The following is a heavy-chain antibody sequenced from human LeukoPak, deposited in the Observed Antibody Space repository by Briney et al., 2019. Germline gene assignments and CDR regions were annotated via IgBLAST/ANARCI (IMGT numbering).Heavy chain of an antibody. V-gene: IGHV3-74*01. Sequence: GGSLRLSCAASGFTFRSYWMHWVRQAPGKGLVWVSRINIDGSSGSYADSVEGRFTISRDNSKNTLYLQMNSLRAEDTAVYYCAKDSSYYYDSSGPDYWGQGTLVTVSS. CDR2: INIDGSSG. CDR1: GFTFRSYW. D-gene: IGHD3-22*01. J-gene: IGHJ4*02. CDR3: AKDSSYYYDSSGPDY.